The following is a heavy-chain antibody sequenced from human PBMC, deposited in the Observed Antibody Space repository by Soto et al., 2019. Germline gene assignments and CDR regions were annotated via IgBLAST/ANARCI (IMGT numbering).Heavy chain of an antibody. D-gene: IGHD1-1*01. CDR3: ASGKSQMSQDRMGFYYYMDV. V-gene: IGHV1-69*08. CDR2: VIPLLDAS. J-gene: IGHJ6*03. CDR1: GAAFSNYT. Sequence: QVQLVQSGADVKKPGSSVKISCTASGAAFSNYTFTWVRRAPGQGLEWVGRVIPLLDASNYAEKFQDRVTISADRSTSTVYMELSGLRSGDSAIYYCASGKSQMSQDRMGFYYYMDVWGKGTTVTVSS.